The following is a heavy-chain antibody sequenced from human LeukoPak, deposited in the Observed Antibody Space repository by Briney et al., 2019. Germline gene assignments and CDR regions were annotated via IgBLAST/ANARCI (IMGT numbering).Heavy chain of an antibody. CDR1: GFTFTDYW. V-gene: IGHV3-30*18. J-gene: IGHJ5*02. Sequence: GGSLRLSCAASGFTFTDYWMHWVRQAPGKGLEWVAVISYDGSNKYYADSVRGRFTISRDNSKNTLYLQMNTLRAEDTAVYYCAKDVSWNWFDPWGQGTLVTVSS. CDR2: ISYDGSNK. CDR3: AKDVSWNWFDP.